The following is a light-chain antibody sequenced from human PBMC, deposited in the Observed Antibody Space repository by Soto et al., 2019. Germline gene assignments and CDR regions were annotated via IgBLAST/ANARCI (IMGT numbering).Light chain of an antibody. CDR1: SSNIGTKT. V-gene: IGLV1-44*01. CDR3: AAWDDSLNGYV. Sequence: QAVVTQPPSASGTPGQRVTISCSGSSSNIGTKTVNWYQQLPGTAPKLLIYSNNQRPSVVPDRFSVSKSGTSASLAISGLQSEDEADYYCAAWDDSLNGYVFGTGTKLTVL. CDR2: SNN. J-gene: IGLJ1*01.